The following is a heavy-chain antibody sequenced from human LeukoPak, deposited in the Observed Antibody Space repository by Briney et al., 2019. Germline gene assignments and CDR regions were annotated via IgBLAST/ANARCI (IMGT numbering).Heavy chain of an antibody. V-gene: IGHV3-33*01. CDR2: IWYDGSNK. Sequence: GSLRLSCAASGFTFSSYGMHWVRQAPGKGLEWGAVIWYDGSNKYYADSVKGRFTISRDNSKNTLYLQMNSLRAEDTAVYYCARVLDYGGKGYYFDYWGQGTLVTVSS. CDR1: GFTFSSYG. CDR3: ARVLDYGGKGYYFDY. J-gene: IGHJ4*02. D-gene: IGHD4-23*01.